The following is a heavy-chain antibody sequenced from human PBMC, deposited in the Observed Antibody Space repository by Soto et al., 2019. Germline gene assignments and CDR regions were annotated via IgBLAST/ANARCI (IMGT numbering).Heavy chain of an antibody. CDR2: ISGGGSNT. J-gene: IGHJ4*02. Sequence: GGSLRLSCAASGFPFSSYVMSWWRQAPGKGLEWVSGISGGGSNTFYADSVKGRFTISRDNSKNTLLLQMNSLGAEDTAVYYCAKDSNKYSSSLRGRYFDYWGQGIGVTVS. CDR3: AKDSNKYSSSLRGRYFDY. CDR1: GFPFSSYV. D-gene: IGHD4-4*01. V-gene: IGHV3-23*01.